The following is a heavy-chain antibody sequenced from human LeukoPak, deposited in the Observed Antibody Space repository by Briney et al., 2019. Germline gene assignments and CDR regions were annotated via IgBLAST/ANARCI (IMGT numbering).Heavy chain of an antibody. J-gene: IGHJ6*02. CDR3: AREGYYSGMDV. Sequence: GGSLRLSCAASGFTFSSYSMKWVRQAPGKGLEWVSFIGSSISEISYADSVKGRFTISRDNAKNPLYLQMNSLRAEDTAVYYCAREGYYSGMDVWGQGTTVTVSS. CDR1: GFTFSSYS. V-gene: IGHV3-21*01. CDR2: IGSSISEI.